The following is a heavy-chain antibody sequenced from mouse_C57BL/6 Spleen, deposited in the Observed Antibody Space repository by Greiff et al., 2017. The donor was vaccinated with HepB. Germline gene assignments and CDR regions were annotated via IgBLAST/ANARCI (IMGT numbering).Heavy chain of an antibody. CDR1: GYAFSSSW. CDR2: IYPGDGDT. J-gene: IGHJ2*01. CDR3: AREGANWDDY. D-gene: IGHD4-1*01. Sequence: QVQLQQSGPELVKPGASVKISCKASGYAFSSSWMNWVKQRPGKGLEWIGRIYPGDGDTNYNGKFKGKATLTADKSSSTAYMQLSSLTSEDSAVYFCAREGANWDDYWGQGTTLTVSS. V-gene: IGHV1-82*01.